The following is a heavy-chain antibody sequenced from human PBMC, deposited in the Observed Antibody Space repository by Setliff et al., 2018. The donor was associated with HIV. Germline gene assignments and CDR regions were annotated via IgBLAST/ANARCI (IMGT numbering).Heavy chain of an antibody. CDR3: TREAEISRVVFFAY. V-gene: IGHV1-18*01. D-gene: IGHD3-3*01. Sequence: ASVKVSCKASGYAFRNYGISWVRQAPGQGLEWMGWISADSGDTHSTQKFQDRIIMTRDTSTTTAYMELRSLRSDDTAVYYCTREAEISRVVFFAYWGQGTPVTVSS. CDR2: ISADSGDT. CDR1: GYAFRNYG. J-gene: IGHJ4*02.